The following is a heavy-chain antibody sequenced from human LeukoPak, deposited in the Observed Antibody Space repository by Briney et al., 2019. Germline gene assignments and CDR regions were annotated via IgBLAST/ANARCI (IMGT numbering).Heavy chain of an antibody. J-gene: IGHJ4*02. V-gene: IGHV1-2*02. Sequence: ASVKASCKTSGYSFTGYYMHWVRQAPGQGLEWMGWINPYSGDTVYAQKFQGRLTVTRDTSISTAYMELSRLRPDDTAVYYCARGTMNLDYWGQGSLVTVSS. CDR3: ARGTMNLDY. D-gene: IGHD3-22*01. CDR1: GYSFTGYY. CDR2: INPYSGDT.